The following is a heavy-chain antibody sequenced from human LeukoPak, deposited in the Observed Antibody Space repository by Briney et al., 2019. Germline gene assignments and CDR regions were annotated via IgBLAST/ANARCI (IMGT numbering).Heavy chain of an antibody. V-gene: IGHV1-46*01. CDR3: ARDVVIEMATIRSHYYYYGMDV. Sequence: ASVKVSCKASGYTFTSYYMHWVRQAPGQGLEWMGIINPSGGSTSYAQKFQGRVTMTRDTSTSTVYMELSSLRSEDTAVYYCARDVVIEMATIRSHYYYYGMDVWGQGTTVTVSS. D-gene: IGHD5-24*01. CDR1: GYTFTSYY. CDR2: INPSGGST. J-gene: IGHJ6*02.